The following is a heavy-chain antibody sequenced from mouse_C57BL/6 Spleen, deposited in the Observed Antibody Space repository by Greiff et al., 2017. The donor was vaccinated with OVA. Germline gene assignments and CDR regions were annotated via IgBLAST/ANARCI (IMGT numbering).Heavy chain of an antibody. D-gene: IGHD1-1*01. CDR2: IDPETGGT. CDR3: TYYNGSSYVGWYFEV. V-gene: IGHV1-15*01. Sequence: QVQLQQSGAELVRPGASVTLSCKASGYTFTDYEMHWVKQTPVHGLEWIGAIDPETGGTAYNQKFKGKAILTAAQSSSTAYMELRRLTSEDSAVYYCTYYNGSSYVGWYFEVWGTGTTVTVSS. CDR1: GYTFTDYE. J-gene: IGHJ1*03.